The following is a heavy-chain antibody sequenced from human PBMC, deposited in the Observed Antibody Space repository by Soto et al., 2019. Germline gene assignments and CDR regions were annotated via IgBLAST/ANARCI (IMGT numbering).Heavy chain of an antibody. V-gene: IGHV3-74*01. CDR3: ATAKMVRGDRTDY. Sequence: EVQLVESGGGLVQPGGSLRLSCAASGFTFSSYWMHWVRQAPGTGLVWVSRINSDGSSTSYADSVKGRFTISRDNAKNTLYLQMNSLRAEDTAVYYCATAKMVRGDRTDYWGQGTLVTVSS. J-gene: IGHJ4*02. CDR2: INSDGSST. D-gene: IGHD3-10*01. CDR1: GFTFSSYW.